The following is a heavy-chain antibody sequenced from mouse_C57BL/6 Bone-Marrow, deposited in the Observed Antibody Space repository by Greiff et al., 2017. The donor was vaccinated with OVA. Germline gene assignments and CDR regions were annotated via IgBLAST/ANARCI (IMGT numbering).Heavy chain of an antibody. Sequence: QVTLKESGPGILQPSQTLSLTCSFSGYSLSTFGMGVGWLRQPSGQGLEWLAHLWWDDDKYYNPALKSRRTISKDTSKNQVYLKIANVDTADTATYYCARIRYCGPWFAYWGQGTLVTVSA. V-gene: IGHV8-8*01. CDR2: LWWDDDK. CDR1: GYSLSTFGMG. D-gene: IGHD1-1*01. J-gene: IGHJ3*01. CDR3: ARIRYCGPWFAY.